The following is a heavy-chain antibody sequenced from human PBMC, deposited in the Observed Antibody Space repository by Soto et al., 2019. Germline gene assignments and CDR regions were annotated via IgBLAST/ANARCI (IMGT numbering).Heavy chain of an antibody. Sequence: QVQLVQSGAGVKKPGASVTVSCKASGATFTTYYLHWVRQAPGQGLEWLGMINPSGGGATYAQKFLARLTMTRYTSTNTVDMDLSSLISEDTAVYYCFRGGIVVVVTAPFDYWGQGTLVTVSS. CDR3: FRGGIVVVVTAPFDY. CDR1: GATFTTYY. CDR2: INPSGGGA. J-gene: IGHJ4*02. D-gene: IGHD2-21*02. V-gene: IGHV1-46*03.